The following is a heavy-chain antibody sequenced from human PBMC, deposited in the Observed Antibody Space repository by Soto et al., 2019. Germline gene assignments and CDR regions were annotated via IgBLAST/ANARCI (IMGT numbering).Heavy chain of an antibody. CDR2: IYHSGST. CDR1: GGSISSGDYS. Sequence: SETLSLTCAVSGGSISSGDYSWSWIRQPPGKGLEWIGYIYHSGSTNYNPSLKSRVTISVDTSKNQLSLKLSSVTAADTAVYYCARDVGRYCDWLLSCNWFDPWGQGTQVTVSS. CDR3: ARDVGRYCDWLLSCNWFDP. V-gene: IGHV4-30-2*01. J-gene: IGHJ5*02. D-gene: IGHD3-9*01.